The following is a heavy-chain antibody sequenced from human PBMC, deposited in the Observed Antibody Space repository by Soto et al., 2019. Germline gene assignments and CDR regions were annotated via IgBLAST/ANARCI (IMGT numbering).Heavy chain of an antibody. V-gene: IGHV1-18*01. J-gene: IGHJ4*02. D-gene: IGHD3-3*01. CDR3: ARGFLEWLSPSFDY. CDR2: ISAYNGNT. CDR1: GYTFTSYG. Sequence: QVQLVQSGAEVKKPGASVKVSCKASGYTFTSYGIGWLRQAPGQGPEWMGWISAYNGNTNYAQNLQGRVTMTTDTPTSTTYMELRSLRSDDTAVYYCARGFLEWLSPSFDYWGQGTLVTVSS.